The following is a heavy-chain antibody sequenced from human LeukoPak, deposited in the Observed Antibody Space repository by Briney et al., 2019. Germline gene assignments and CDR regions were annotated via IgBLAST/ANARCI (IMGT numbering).Heavy chain of an antibody. CDR3: ARDKHYYGSGSYLGGFDP. V-gene: IGHV4-59*01. CDR1: GGSINNYY. Sequence: SETLSLTCTVSGGSINNYYWNWIRQPPGKGLEWIGFIYSSGTTNYNPSLKSRLSFSIDTSKNQFSLKLNSVTAADTAVYYCARDKHYYGSGSYLGGFDPWGQGTLVTVSS. J-gene: IGHJ5*02. CDR2: IYSSGTT. D-gene: IGHD3-10*01.